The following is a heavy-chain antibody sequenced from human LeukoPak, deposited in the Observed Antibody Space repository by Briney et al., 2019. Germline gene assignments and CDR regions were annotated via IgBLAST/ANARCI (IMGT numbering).Heavy chain of an antibody. V-gene: IGHV1-18*01. J-gene: IGHJ3*02. CDR3: ARDEYYYDSSGYHDAFDI. D-gene: IGHD3-22*01. CDR2: NSAYNGNT. Sequence: ASVKVSCKASGYTFTSYGISWVRQAPGQGLEWMGWNSAYNGNTNNAQKLQGRVTMTTDTSTSTAYMELRSLRSDDTAVYYCARDEYYYDSSGYHDAFDIWGQGTMVTVSS. CDR1: GYTFTSYG.